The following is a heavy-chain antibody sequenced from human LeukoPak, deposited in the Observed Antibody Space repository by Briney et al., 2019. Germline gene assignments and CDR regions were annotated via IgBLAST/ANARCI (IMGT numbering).Heavy chain of an antibody. CDR3: ARDQVGYYYGSGIMDY. V-gene: IGHV3-21*01. J-gene: IGHJ4*02. CDR1: GFTFSSYS. Sequence: GGSLRLSCEAPGFTFSSYSMNWFRQPPGKGLDWVSPIISSSSYIYYADSVKGRFTISRDNAKNSLYLQMNSLRAEDTAVYYCARDQVGYYYGSGIMDYWGQGTLVTVSS. CDR2: IISSSSYI. D-gene: IGHD3-10*01.